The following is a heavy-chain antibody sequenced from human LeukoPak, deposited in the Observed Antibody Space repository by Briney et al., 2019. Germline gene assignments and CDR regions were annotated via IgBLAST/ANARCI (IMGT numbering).Heavy chain of an antibody. D-gene: IGHD3-10*01. V-gene: IGHV3-7*01. J-gene: IGHJ5*02. Sequence: GGSLRLSCAASGFTFSSYWMSWVRQAPGKGLEWVANIKQDGSEKYYVDSVKGRFTISRDNAKNSLYLQMNSLRAEDTAVYYCARAIIIITMVRGVHNWFDPRGQGTLVTVSS. CDR1: GFTFSSYW. CDR2: IKQDGSEK. CDR3: ARAIIIITMVRGVHNWFDP.